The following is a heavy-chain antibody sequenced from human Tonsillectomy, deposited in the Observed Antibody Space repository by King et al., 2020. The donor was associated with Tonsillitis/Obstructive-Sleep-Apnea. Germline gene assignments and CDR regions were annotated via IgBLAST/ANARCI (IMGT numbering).Heavy chain of an antibody. D-gene: IGHD1-26*01. J-gene: IGHJ5*02. CDR3: ARQPLSGDWFDP. Sequence: QLQESGPGLVKPSETLSLTCTVSGGSISSSSYYWGWIRQPPGKGLEWIGSIYYSGSTYYNPSLKSRVTISVDTSKNQFSLKLSSVTAADTAVYYCARQPLSGDWFDPWGQGTLVTVSS. CDR2: IYYSGST. CDR1: GGSISSSSYY. V-gene: IGHV4-39*01.